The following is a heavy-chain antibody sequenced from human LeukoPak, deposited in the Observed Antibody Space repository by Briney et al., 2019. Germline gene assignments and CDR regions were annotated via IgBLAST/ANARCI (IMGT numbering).Heavy chain of an antibody. V-gene: IGHV3-30*02. D-gene: IGHD5-18*01. J-gene: IGHJ4*02. CDR2: IWYDGRDK. Sequence: GGSLRLSCAASGFTFSGCGMHWVRQAPGKGLEWVAFIWYDGRDKYYADSVKGQFTISRDNTKNTLYLQMNSLRAEDTAVYYCAKDPYSYGSYFDYWGQGTLVTVSS. CDR1: GFTFSGCG. CDR3: AKDPYSYGSYFDY.